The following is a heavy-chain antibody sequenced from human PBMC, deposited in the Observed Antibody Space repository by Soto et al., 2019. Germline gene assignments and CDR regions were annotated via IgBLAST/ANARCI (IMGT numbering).Heavy chain of an antibody. D-gene: IGHD1-26*01. V-gene: IGHV4-4*02. CDR2: IYHSGST. J-gene: IGHJ4*02. Sequence: SETLSLTCAVSGGSISSSNWWSWVRQPPGKGLEWIGEIYHSGSTNCNPSLKSRVTISVDKSKNQFSLKLSSVTAADTAVYYCARVWSIVGATDYWGQGTLVTVYS. CDR3: ARVWSIVGATDY. CDR1: GGSISSSNW.